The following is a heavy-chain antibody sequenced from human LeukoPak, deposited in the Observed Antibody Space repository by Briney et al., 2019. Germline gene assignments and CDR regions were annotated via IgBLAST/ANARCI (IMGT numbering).Heavy chain of an antibody. CDR2: IYTSGST. CDR3: AGLGASGNGYLSWFDP. Sequence: SETLSLTCTVSGGSISSYYWSWIRQPAGKGLEWIGRIYTSGSTNYNPSLKSRVTMSVDTSKNQFSLKLSSVTAADTAVYYCAGLGASGNGYLSWFDPWGQGTLVTVSS. D-gene: IGHD3-22*01. J-gene: IGHJ5*02. V-gene: IGHV4-4*07. CDR1: GGSISSYY.